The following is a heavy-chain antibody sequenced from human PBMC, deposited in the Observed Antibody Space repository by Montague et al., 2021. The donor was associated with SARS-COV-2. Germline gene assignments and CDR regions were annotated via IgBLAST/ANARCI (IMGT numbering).Heavy chain of an antibody. CDR1: GGSISTIVNF. J-gene: IGHJ4*02. V-gene: IGHV4-39*07. CDR3: ARSGDPGTTVTYLY. Sequence: SETLSLTCTFSGGSISTIVNFWSWIRQPPGKGLEWIGSISYTGSTYHNPSLTSRVTMSVDTSKNQFSLKLTSVTAADTAVYYCARSGDPGTTVTYLYWGQGTLVTVSS. D-gene: IGHD4-11*01. CDR2: ISYTGST.